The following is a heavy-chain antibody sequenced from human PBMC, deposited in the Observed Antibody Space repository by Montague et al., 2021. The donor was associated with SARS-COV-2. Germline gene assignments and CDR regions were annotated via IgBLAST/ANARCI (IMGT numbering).Heavy chain of an antibody. J-gene: IGHJ4*02. CDR3: ARGHQRVAMIVVVMIGAEYYFGY. CDR1: GGSFNDYY. CDR2: INHGGST. D-gene: IGHD3-22*01. V-gene: IGHV4-34*01. Sequence: SETLSLTCAVYGGSFNDYYWSWIRQPPGKGLEWIGEINHGGSTNYSPSLKSRVTISADTSKNQFSLKLKSVTAADTANYYCARGHQRVAMIVVVMIGAEYYFGYWGQGSLVTVSS.